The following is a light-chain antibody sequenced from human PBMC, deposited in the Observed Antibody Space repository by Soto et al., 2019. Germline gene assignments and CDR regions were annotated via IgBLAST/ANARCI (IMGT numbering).Light chain of an antibody. CDR1: SSDVGGYNY. J-gene: IGLJ2*01. CDR2: EVS. V-gene: IGLV2-8*01. Sequence: QSVLTQPRSASGSPGQSVTISCTGTSSDVGGYNYVSWYQQHPGKAPKLMIYEVSQRPSGVPDRFSGSKSGNTASLTVSGLQAEDEADYYCTSYAGSNNLVFGGGTKLTVL. CDR3: TSYAGSNNLV.